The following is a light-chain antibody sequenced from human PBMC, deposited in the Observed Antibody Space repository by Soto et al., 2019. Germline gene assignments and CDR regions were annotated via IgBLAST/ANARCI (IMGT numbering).Light chain of an antibody. CDR1: SSNIGNNY. CDR3: GTWDSSLSAEI. CDR2: DNN. V-gene: IGLV1-51*01. Sequence: QSVLTQPPSVSAAPGQRVTISCSGSSSNIGNNYFFWYRQVPGTAPKLLIYDNNKRPSGIPDRISGYKSGTSATLGIAGLQTGDEADYYCGTWDSSLSAEIFGGGTKLTVL. J-gene: IGLJ2*01.